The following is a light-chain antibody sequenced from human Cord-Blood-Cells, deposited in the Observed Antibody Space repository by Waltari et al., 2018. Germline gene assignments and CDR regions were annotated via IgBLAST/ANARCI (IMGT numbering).Light chain of an antibody. Sequence: QPALTQPASVSGSPGQSITISCTGTSSAVGSYNLVSWYQQHPGKAPKLMIYEGSKRPSGVSNRFSGSKSGNTASLTISGLQAEDEADYYCCSYAGSSNWVFGGGTKLTVL. CDR1: SSAVGSYNL. J-gene: IGLJ3*02. V-gene: IGLV2-23*01. CDR3: CSYAGSSNWV. CDR2: EGS.